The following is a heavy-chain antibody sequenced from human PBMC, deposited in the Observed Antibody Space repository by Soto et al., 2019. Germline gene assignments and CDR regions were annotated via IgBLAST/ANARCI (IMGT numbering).Heavy chain of an antibody. CDR3: ARDHCSGGSCYQNYYYGMDV. V-gene: IGHV3-53*01. D-gene: IGHD2-15*01. CDR1: GFTVSSNY. CDR2: IYSGGST. Sequence: GWSLRLSCAASGFTVSSNYMSWVRQAPGKGLEWVSVIYSGGSTYYADSVKGRFTISRDNSKNTLYLQMNSLRAEDTAVYYCARDHCSGGSCYQNYYYGMDVWGQGTTVTVSS. J-gene: IGHJ6*02.